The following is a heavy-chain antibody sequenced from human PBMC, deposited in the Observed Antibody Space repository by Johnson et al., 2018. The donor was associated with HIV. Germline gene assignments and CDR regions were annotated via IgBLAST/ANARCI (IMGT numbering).Heavy chain of an antibody. D-gene: IGHD1-26*01. CDR1: GFTFSSYA. CDR2: ISGSGGST. J-gene: IGHJ3*01. Sequence: VQLVESGGGLVQPGGSLRLSCAASGFTFSSYALTWVRQAPGRGLEWVSTISGSGGSTYYADSVKGRFTISRDNSKNTLYLQMNSLRSEDTAVYSCAFESGSYFRHAFDVWGQGTLVMVSS. CDR3: AFESGSYFRHAFDV. V-gene: IGHV3-23*04.